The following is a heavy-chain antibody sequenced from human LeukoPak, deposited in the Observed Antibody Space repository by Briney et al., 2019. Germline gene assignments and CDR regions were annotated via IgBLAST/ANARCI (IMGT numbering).Heavy chain of an antibody. CDR1: GFTFNTHA. J-gene: IGHJ4*02. V-gene: IGHV3-23*01. Sequence: GGSLRLSCTASGFTFNTHAMNWVRQAPGKGLEWVSVISSGGGSTYYADSVKGRFTISRDNSKSSLYLQMNSLRVEDTAVYYCARDWGSGWYFDYWGQGTLVTFST. CDR2: ISSGGGST. D-gene: IGHD6-19*01. CDR3: ARDWGSGWYFDY.